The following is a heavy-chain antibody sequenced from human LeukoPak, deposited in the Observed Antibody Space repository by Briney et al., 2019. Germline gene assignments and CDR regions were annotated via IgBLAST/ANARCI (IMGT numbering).Heavy chain of an antibody. D-gene: IGHD1-26*01. J-gene: IGHJ4*02. Sequence: GGSLRLSCAASGFTFSSYGMHWVRQAPGKGLEWVAVIWYDGSNKYYADSVKGRFAISRDNSKNTLYLQMNSLGAEDTAVYYCASSLRRIVGATGVDYWGQGTLVTVSS. CDR3: ASSLRRIVGATGVDY. CDR1: GFTFSSYG. CDR2: IWYDGSNK. V-gene: IGHV3-33*01.